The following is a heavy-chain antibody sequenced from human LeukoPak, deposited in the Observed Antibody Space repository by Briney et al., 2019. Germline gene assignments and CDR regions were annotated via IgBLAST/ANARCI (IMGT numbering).Heavy chain of an antibody. CDR1: GCTFSSYG. J-gene: IGHJ4*02. V-gene: IGHV3-30*02. Sequence: QPGGSLRLSCAASGCTFSSYGMHWVRQAPGKGLEWVAFIRYDGSNKYYADSVKGRFTISRDNSKNTLYLQMNSLRAEDTAVYYCAKSPIIVVVTATQFDYWGQGTLVTVSS. CDR2: IRYDGSNK. D-gene: IGHD2-21*02. CDR3: AKSPIIVVVTATQFDY.